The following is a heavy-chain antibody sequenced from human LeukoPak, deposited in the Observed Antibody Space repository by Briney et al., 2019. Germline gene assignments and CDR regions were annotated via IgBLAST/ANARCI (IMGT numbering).Heavy chain of an antibody. V-gene: IGHV4-59*01. CDR1: GGSISTYY. CDR2: IYHSGST. CDR3: ARGGAARLHFQN. D-gene: IGHD6-6*01. Sequence: PSETLSLTCTVSGGSISTYYWNWIRQPPGRGLEWIGYIYHSGSTNYNPSLQSRVTISVDTSKNQFSLNLNSVTAADTAVYYCARGGAARLHFQNWGQGTLVTVSS. J-gene: IGHJ1*01.